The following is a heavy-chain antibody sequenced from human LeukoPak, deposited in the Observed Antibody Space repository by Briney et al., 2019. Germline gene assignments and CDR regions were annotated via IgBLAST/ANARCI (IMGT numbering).Heavy chain of an antibody. Sequence: GGSLRLSCGASGLTVCFKCMKWGRQGPGKGVEWVSIIYSGGSSYYADSVKGRFTVSRDTSKNTLYLQMNSLRAEDTAVYYCATRPDGNDVPYFDYWGQGTLVTVSS. V-gene: IGHV3-66*01. J-gene: IGHJ4*02. CDR2: IYSGGSS. D-gene: IGHD5-12*01. CDR3: ATRPDGNDVPYFDY. CDR1: GLTVCFKC.